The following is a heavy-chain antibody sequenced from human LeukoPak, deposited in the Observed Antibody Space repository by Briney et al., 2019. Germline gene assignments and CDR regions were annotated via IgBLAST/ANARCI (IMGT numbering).Heavy chain of an antibody. CDR3: AKDHTVTTGFDY. D-gene: IGHD4-17*01. CDR2: ISYDGSNK. Sequence: GRSLRLSCAASGFTFSSYGMHWVRQAPGKGLEWVAVISYDGSNKYYADSVKGRFTISRDNTKNTLYLQMNSLRAEDTAVYYCAKDHTVTTGFDYWGQGTLVTVSS. V-gene: IGHV3-30*18. J-gene: IGHJ4*02. CDR1: GFTFSSYG.